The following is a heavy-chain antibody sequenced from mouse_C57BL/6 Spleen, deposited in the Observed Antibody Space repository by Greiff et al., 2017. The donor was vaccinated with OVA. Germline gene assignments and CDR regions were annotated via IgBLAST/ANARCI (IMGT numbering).Heavy chain of an antibody. CDR3: ARRDYYGSSYDDY. CDR1: GYTFTDYY. J-gene: IGHJ2*01. D-gene: IGHD1-1*01. V-gene: IGHV1-26*01. Sequence: VQLQQSGPELVKPGASVKISCKASGYTFTDYYMNWVKQSHGKSLEWIGDINPNNGGTSYNQKFKGKATLTVDKSSSTAYMELRSLTSEDSAVYYCARRDYYGSSYDDYWGQGTTLTVSS. CDR2: INPNNGGT.